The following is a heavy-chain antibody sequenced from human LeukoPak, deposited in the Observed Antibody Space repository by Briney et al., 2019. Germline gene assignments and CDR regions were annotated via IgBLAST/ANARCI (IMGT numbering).Heavy chain of an antibody. J-gene: IGHJ4*02. Sequence: ASVKVSCKASGYTLTGYYMHWVRQAPGQGLEWMGWINPNSGGTNYAQKFQGRVTMTRDTSISTAYMELSRLGSDDTAVYYCARDGASGYLADYWGQGTMVTISS. V-gene: IGHV1-2*02. CDR2: INPNSGGT. CDR3: ARDGASGYLADY. D-gene: IGHD3-3*01. CDR1: GYTLTGYY.